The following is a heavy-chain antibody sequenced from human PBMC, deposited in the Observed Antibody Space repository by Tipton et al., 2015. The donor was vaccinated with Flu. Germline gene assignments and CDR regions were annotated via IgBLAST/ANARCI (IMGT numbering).Heavy chain of an antibody. CDR2: IYYSGST. V-gene: IGHV4-59*01. D-gene: IGHD5-12*01. Sequence: TLSLTCTVSGGSISSYYWSWIRQPPGKGLEWIGYIYYSGSTNYNPSLKSRVTISVDTSKNPFSLKLSSVTAADTAVYYCARGWATEYFQHWGQGTLVTVSS. CDR1: GGSISSYY. CDR3: ARGWATEYFQH. J-gene: IGHJ1*01.